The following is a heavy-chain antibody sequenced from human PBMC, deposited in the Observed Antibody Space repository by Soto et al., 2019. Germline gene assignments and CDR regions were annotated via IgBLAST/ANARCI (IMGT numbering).Heavy chain of an antibody. Sequence: GASVKVSCKASGGTFSSYAISWVRQAPGRGLEWMGGIIPIFGTANYAQKFQGRVTITADESTSTAYMELSSLRSEDTAVYYCARSLNWGSRRGFDYWGQGTLVTVSS. CDR3: ARSLNWGSRRGFDY. CDR1: GGTFSSYA. J-gene: IGHJ4*02. D-gene: IGHD7-27*01. CDR2: IIPIFGTA. V-gene: IGHV1-69*13.